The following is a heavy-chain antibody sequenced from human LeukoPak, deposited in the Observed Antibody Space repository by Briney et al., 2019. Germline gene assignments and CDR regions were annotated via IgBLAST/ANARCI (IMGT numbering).Heavy chain of an antibody. V-gene: IGHV4-61*01. CDR1: AGCIISGCYC. CDR2: IYYTGST. Sequence: SSTLSLTSTVAAGCIISGCYCCRCSRQPREGLVGRVGYIYYTGSTSYNPSLKSRVTISVDTSKNQFSLKLSSVTAADTAVYYCARVRGSYSYWYFDLWGRGTLVTVSS. J-gene: IGHJ2*01. CDR3: ARVRGSYSYWYFDL. D-gene: IGHD1-26*01.